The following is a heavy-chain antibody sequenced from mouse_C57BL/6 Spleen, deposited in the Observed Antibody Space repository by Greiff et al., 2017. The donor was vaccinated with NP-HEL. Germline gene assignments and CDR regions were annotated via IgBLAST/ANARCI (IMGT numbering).Heavy chain of an antibody. D-gene: IGHD1-1*01. CDR3: ARHEDRAVITTVVDWYFDV. CDR1: GYTFTEYT. Sequence: QVQLQQSGAELVKPGASVKLSCKASGYTFTEYTIHWVKQRSGQGLEWIGWFYPGSGSIKFNEKFKDKATLTADKSSSTVYMELSRLTSEDSAVYVCARHEDRAVITTVVDWYFDVWGTGTTVTVSS. J-gene: IGHJ1*03. V-gene: IGHV1-62-2*01. CDR2: FYPGSGSI.